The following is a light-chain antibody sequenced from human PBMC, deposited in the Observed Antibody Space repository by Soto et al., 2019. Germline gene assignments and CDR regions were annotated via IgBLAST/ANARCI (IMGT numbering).Light chain of an antibody. Sequence: EIVLTQSPGTLSLSPGERATLSCRASQSVSGTYLAWYQQTPGQAPRLLIYGASSRATGIPDRFSGSGSGTDCTLTISRLEPEDFTVYYCQQYGILPTTVGPGTKVDSK. CDR1: QSVSGTY. J-gene: IGKJ3*01. CDR3: QQYGILPTT. V-gene: IGKV3-20*01. CDR2: GAS.